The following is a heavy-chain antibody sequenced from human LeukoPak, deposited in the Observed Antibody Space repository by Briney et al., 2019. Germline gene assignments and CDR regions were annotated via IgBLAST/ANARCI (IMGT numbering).Heavy chain of an antibody. Sequence: GGSLRLSCAASGFTFSSYAMHWVRQAPGKGLEWVAVMSFDGTHIYYADSVKGRFTISRDNSKNTPYLQMNSLRAEDTAVYYCARGRPGYYFDYWGQGTLVTVSS. J-gene: IGHJ4*02. CDR2: MSFDGTHI. D-gene: IGHD3-10*01. CDR3: ARGRPGYYFDY. V-gene: IGHV3-30*14. CDR1: GFTFSSYA.